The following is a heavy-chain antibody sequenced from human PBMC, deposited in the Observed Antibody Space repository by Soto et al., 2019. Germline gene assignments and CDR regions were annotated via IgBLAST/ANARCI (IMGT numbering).Heavy chain of an antibody. CDR3: TRLVGATTSP. V-gene: IGHV3-73*02. Sequence: EVQLVESGGGLVQPGGSLKLSCAASGFTFSGSAMHWVRQASGKGLEWVGRIRSKANSYATAYAASVKGRFTISRDDSKNTAYLPMNSLKTEDTAVYYCTRLVGATTSPWGQGTLVTVSS. CDR2: IRSKANSYAT. CDR1: GFTFSGSA. D-gene: IGHD1-26*01. J-gene: IGHJ5*02.